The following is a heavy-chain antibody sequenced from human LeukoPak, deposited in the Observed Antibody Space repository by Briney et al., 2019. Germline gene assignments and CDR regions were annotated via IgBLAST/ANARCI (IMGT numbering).Heavy chain of an antibody. D-gene: IGHD2-2*01. V-gene: IGHV5-51*01. Sequence: GESLKISCKGSGYSFTSYWIGWVRQMPGKGLEWMGIIYPSDSDTRYSPSFQGQVTISADKSISTAYPQWSSLKASDTAMYYCARRYCSSTSCNHDAFDVWGQGTMVTVSS. CDR1: GYSFTSYW. J-gene: IGHJ3*01. CDR2: IYPSDSDT. CDR3: ARRYCSSTSCNHDAFDV.